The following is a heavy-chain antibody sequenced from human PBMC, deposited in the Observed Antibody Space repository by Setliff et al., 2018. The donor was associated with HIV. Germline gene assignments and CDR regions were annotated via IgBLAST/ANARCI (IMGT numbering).Heavy chain of an antibody. V-gene: IGHV5-51*01. Sequence: GESLKISCKGSGYSFTSYWIGWVRQMPGKGLEWMGMINPDDSEPTYSPSFQGQVTISADKSINTAYLQMNSLNTEDTAIYYCTTGYSRPWHDHSWGQGTLVTVSS. D-gene: IGHD6-13*01. CDR1: GYSFTSYW. CDR3: TTGYSRPWHDHS. J-gene: IGHJ1*01. CDR2: INPDDSEP.